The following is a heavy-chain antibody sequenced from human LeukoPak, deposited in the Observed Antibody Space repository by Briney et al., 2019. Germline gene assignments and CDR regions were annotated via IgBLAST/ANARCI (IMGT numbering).Heavy chain of an antibody. J-gene: IGHJ4*02. Sequence: ASVKVSCKASGYTFTGYYMHWVRQAPGQGLECMGWINPNSGGTNYAQKFQGRVTMTRDTSISTAYMELSRLRSDDTAVYYCARVLRSRDQKNFDYWGQGTLVTVSS. V-gene: IGHV1-2*02. D-gene: IGHD5-24*01. CDR2: INPNSGGT. CDR3: ARVLRSRDQKNFDY. CDR1: GYTFTGYY.